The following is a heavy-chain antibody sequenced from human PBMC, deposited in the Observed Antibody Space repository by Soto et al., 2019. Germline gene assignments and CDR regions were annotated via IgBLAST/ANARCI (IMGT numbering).Heavy chain of an antibody. J-gene: IGHJ3*02. CDR2: IIPVLGLA. CDR3: AKEAYCCAGSCLDDAFDI. V-gene: IGHV1-69*02. CDR1: GGTFSTYS. Sequence: QVQLVQSGAEVKKPGSSVKVSCKASGGTFSTYSITWVRQAPGQGPEWMGRIIPVLGLANYAQKFHGRVTITADKSTSTAYMELSSLRSEDTAVYYCAKEAYCCAGSCLDDAFDIWGQGTMVTVSS. D-gene: IGHD2-15*01.